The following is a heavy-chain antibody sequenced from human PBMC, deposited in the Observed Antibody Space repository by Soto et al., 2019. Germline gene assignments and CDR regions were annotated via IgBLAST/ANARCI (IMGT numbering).Heavy chain of an antibody. D-gene: IGHD6-19*01. CDR3: ARDNSTYSSGWYDY. CDR2: IIPIFGTT. V-gene: IGHV1-69*13. CDR1: GGTFSSYA. J-gene: IGHJ4*02. Sequence: SVKVSCKASGGTFSSYAISWVRQAPGQGLEWMGGIIPIFGTTNYAQKFQGRVTMTADASTSTAYMELSRLRSDDTAVYYCARDNSTYSSGWYDYWGQGTLVTVSS.